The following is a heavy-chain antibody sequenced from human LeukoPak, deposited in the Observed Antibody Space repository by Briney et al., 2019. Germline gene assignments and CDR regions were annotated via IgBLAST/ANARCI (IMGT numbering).Heavy chain of an antibody. D-gene: IGHD6-13*01. CDR2: IWYDGSNK. Sequence: PGGSLRLSCAASGFTFSSYGMHWVRQAPGKGLEWVAVIWYDGSNKYYADSVKGRFTISRDNSKNTLYLQMNSLRAEDTAVYYCAREVAAGHYYYYYGMDVWGKGTTVTVSS. CDR3: AREVAAGHYYYYYGMDV. V-gene: IGHV3-33*01. J-gene: IGHJ6*04. CDR1: GFTFSSYG.